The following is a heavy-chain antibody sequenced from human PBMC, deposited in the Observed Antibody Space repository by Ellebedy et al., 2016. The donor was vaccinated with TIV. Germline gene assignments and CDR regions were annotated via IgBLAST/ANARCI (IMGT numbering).Heavy chain of an antibody. Sequence: MPSETLSLTCTVSGGSISNSDYYWHWIRQPPGKGLEWIGSIYYSGSAYYHPSLKSRVTISVDTSKNQFSLNLSSVTAADTAVYYCARDPDLPSGRSDPWGQGTLVTVSS. CDR3: ARDPDLPSGRSDP. D-gene: IGHD6-25*01. V-gene: IGHV4-39*07. CDR2: IYYSGSA. J-gene: IGHJ5*02. CDR1: GGSISNSDYY.